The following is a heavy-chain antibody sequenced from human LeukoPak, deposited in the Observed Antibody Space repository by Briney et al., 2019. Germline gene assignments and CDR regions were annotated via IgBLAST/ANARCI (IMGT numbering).Heavy chain of an antibody. Sequence: RASETLSLTCTVSGGSISSYYWSWIRQPAGKGLEWIGRIYTSGSTNYNPSLKSRVTMSVDTSKNQFSLKLSSVTAADTAVYYCARFKFGLGGNWFDPWGQGTLVTVSS. V-gene: IGHV4-4*07. J-gene: IGHJ5*02. CDR3: ARFKFGLGGNWFDP. D-gene: IGHD3/OR15-3a*01. CDR2: IYTSGST. CDR1: GGSISSYY.